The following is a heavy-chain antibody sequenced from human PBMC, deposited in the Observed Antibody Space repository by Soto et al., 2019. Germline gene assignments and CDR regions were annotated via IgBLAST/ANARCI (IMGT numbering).Heavy chain of an antibody. CDR3: ASITTAYCSGGSCYAEYFQH. Sequence: GGSLRLSCAASGFTFSSYWMSWVRQAPGKGLERVANINQDGSEKYYVDSVKGLFTISRDNAKNSLYLQMNSLRAEDTAVYYCASITTAYCSGGSCYAEYFQHWGQGTLVTVSS. CDR1: GFTFSSYW. J-gene: IGHJ1*01. CDR2: INQDGSEK. D-gene: IGHD2-15*01. V-gene: IGHV3-7*05.